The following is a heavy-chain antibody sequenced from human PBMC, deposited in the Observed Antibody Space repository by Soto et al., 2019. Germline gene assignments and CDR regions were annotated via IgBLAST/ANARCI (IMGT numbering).Heavy chain of an antibody. CDR1: GFTFSSYA. CDR2: ISGSGGST. D-gene: IGHD3-3*01. Sequence: GGSLRLSCAASGFTFSSYAMSWVRQAPGKGLEWVSAISGSGGSTYYADSVKGRFTISRDNSKNTLYLQMNSLRAEDTAVYYCAKGTKKTGFGVVMADFDYWGQGTLVTVSS. CDR3: AKGTKKTGFGVVMADFDY. J-gene: IGHJ4*02. V-gene: IGHV3-23*01.